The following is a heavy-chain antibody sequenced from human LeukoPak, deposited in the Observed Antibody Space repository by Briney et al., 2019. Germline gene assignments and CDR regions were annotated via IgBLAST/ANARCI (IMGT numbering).Heavy chain of an antibody. CDR2: ISGSGGGT. D-gene: IGHD3-22*01. Sequence: GGSLRLSCAASGFTFSSYAMSWVRQAPGKGLEWVSAISGSGGGTYYADSVKGRFTISRDNSKNTLYLQMNFLRTEDTAVFYCARDFYVDYETSGYLDYWGQGTLVTVSS. CDR1: GFTFSSYA. CDR3: ARDFYVDYETSGYLDY. J-gene: IGHJ4*02. V-gene: IGHV3-23*01.